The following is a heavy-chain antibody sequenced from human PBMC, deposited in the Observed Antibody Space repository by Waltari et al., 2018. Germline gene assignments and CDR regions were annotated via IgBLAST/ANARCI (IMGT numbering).Heavy chain of an antibody. CDR3: ARDPGD. CDR1: GFTFSSYA. V-gene: IGHV3-30-3*01. J-gene: IGHJ4*02. D-gene: IGHD7-27*01. CDR2: ISYDGSNK. Sequence: QVQLVESGGGVVQPGRSLRLSCAASGFTFSSYAMHWVRQAPGKGLEWVAVISYDGSNKYYADSVKGRFTISRDNSKNTLYLQMNSLRAEDTAVYYRARDPGDWGQGTLVTVSS.